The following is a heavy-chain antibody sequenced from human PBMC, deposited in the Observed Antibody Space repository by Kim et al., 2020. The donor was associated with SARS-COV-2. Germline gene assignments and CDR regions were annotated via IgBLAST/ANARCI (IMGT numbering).Heavy chain of an antibody. CDR2: INGDGSSV. Sequence: GGSLRLSCAASGFTFSNSWMHWVRQAPGKELVWVSRINGDGSSVTYGDTVKGRFTISRDNAKNTLYMQMNSLRVEDTALNDRARGYNYAFEIWGQGRIVT. CDR1: GFTFSNSW. D-gene: IGHD1-1*01. V-gene: IGHV3-74*01. J-gene: IGHJ3*02. CDR3: ARGYNYAFEI.